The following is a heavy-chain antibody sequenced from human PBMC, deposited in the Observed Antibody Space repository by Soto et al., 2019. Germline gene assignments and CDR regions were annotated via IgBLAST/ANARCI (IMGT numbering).Heavy chain of an antibody. D-gene: IGHD4-17*01. Sequence: ESGGGLVQPGGSLRVSCSASGFTFSTYSMHWVRQAPGKGLELVSAISNNGGTTYYSDSVKGRFTISRDDSKNTLYLLMTSLRPEDTAVYYCEKGDYQYYYSHPGMDVWGQGTTVTVSS. CDR3: EKGDYQYYYSHPGMDV. CDR1: GFTFSTYS. V-gene: IGHV3-64D*08. J-gene: IGHJ6*02. CDR2: ISNNGGTT.